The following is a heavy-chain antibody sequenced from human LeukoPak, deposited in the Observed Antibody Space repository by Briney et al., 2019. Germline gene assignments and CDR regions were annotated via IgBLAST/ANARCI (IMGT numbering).Heavy chain of an antibody. Sequence: SETLSLTCTVSGGSINSYYWSWIRQPAGKGLEWIGRMYTSGSTNHSPSLKSRVTMSVDMSKNQFSLKLTSVTAADTAVYYCARHYYDSSGYDYWGQGTLVTVSS. V-gene: IGHV4-4*07. D-gene: IGHD3-22*01. CDR3: ARHYYDSSGYDY. CDR2: MYTSGST. CDR1: GGSINSYY. J-gene: IGHJ4*02.